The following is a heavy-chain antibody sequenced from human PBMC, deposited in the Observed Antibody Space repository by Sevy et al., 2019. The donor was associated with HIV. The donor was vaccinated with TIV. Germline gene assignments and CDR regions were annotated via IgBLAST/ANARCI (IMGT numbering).Heavy chain of an antibody. CDR1: GFIFSSYD. J-gene: IGHJ4*02. CDR3: ARDRAWGPDA. CDR2: ISSGGII. D-gene: IGHD7-27*01. V-gene: IGHV3-48*02. Sequence: GGSLRLSCAASGFIFSSYDMNWIRQAPGRGLECLAYISSGGIIYYTDVAKVRFTISRDNVKNSVYLQMNSLRDDDSAIYYCARDRAWGPDAWGQGTLVTVSS.